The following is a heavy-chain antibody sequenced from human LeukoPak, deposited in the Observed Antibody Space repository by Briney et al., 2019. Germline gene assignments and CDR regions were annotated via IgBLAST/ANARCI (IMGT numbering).Heavy chain of an antibody. Sequence: PGGSLRLSCAASGFTFSSYAMHWVRQAPGKGREWGAVISYDGSNKYYADSVKGRFTISRDNSKNTLYLQMNSLRAEDTAVYYCARDKGMATIRWFDPWGQGTLVTVSS. V-gene: IGHV3-30-3*01. D-gene: IGHD5-24*01. CDR2: ISYDGSNK. J-gene: IGHJ5*02. CDR1: GFTFSSYA. CDR3: ARDKGMATIRWFDP.